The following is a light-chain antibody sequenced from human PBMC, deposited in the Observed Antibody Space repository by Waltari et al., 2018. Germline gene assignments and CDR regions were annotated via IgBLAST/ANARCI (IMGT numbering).Light chain of an antibody. J-gene: IGLJ2*01. CDR1: SSDVGGYNY. CDR3: SSYTSSSTLV. CDR2: DVS. V-gene: IGLV2-14*03. Sequence: QSALTQPASVSGSPGQSITISCTGTSSDVGGYNYVSWYQQHPGKAPKLMIYDVSNQRSGLSNRVAVSKSRNTASLTILGLQAGNEADYYCSSYTSSSTLVFGGGTKLTVL.